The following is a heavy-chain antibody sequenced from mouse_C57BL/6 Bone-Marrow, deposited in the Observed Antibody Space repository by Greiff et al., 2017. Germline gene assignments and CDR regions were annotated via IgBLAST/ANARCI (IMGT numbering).Heavy chain of an antibody. CDR1: GFSINSDCY. J-gene: IGHJ1*03. CDR3: AREYYSNYGWYFDV. Sequence: EVKLVESGPSLVRPSQTLSLTCTVTGFSINSDCYWIWIRQFPGNNLEYIGYTFYSGITYYNPSLESRTYITRDTSKNQFSLKLSSVTTEDTATYYCAREYYSNYGWYFDVWGTGTTVTVSS. CDR2: TFYSGIT. V-gene: IGHV3-3*01. D-gene: IGHD2-5*01.